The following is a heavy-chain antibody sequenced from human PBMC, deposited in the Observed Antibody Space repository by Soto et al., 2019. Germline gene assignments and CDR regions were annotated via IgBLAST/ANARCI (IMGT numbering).Heavy chain of an antibody. V-gene: IGHV4-39*01. CDR1: GYSISGSSYY. CDR2: IYYSGTT. D-gene: IGHD6-13*01. J-gene: IGHJ4*02. CDR3: ARNPLKIASAGIKY. Sequence: SPTLSLTCTVSGYSISGSSYYWGWIRQPPGKGLEWIGSIYYSGTTYYKASLKSRVTISVDTSKNQFSLKLSSVTAADTAVYYCARNPLKIASAGIKYWGQGTLVTVSS.